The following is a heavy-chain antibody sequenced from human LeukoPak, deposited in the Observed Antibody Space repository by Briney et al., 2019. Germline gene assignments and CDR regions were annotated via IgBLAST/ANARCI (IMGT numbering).Heavy chain of an antibody. Sequence: SETLSLTCTVSGGSISSYYWSWIRQPPGKGLEWIGYIYYSGSTNYNPSLKSRVTISVDTSKNQFSLKLSSVTAADTAVYYCASLDLRYDAFDIWGQGTMVTVYS. CDR3: ASLDLRYDAFDI. CDR1: GGSISSYY. D-gene: IGHD4-17*01. V-gene: IGHV4-59*01. CDR2: IYYSGST. J-gene: IGHJ3*02.